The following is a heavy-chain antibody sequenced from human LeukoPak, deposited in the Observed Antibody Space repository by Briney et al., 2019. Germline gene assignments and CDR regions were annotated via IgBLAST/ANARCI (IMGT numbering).Heavy chain of an antibody. D-gene: IGHD6-13*01. V-gene: IGHV1-3*04. Sequence: GASVKVSCKASGYTFTNYAMHWVRQAPGQRLEWMGWINTGNGNTKYSQKFQGRVTITRDTSASTAYMDLSSLRSEDTAVYYCARDGEYRSSVNWFDPWGQGTLVTVSS. CDR2: INTGNGNT. CDR3: ARDGEYRSSVNWFDP. CDR1: GYTFTNYA. J-gene: IGHJ5*02.